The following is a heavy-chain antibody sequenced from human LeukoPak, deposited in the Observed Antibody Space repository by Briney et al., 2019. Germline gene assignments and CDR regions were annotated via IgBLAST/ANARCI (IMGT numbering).Heavy chain of an antibody. J-gene: IGHJ4*02. CDR1: GFTFSSYS. D-gene: IGHD3-10*01. V-gene: IGHV3-21*01. Sequence: PGGSLRLSCAASGFTFSSYSMNWVRQAPGKGLEWVSSISSSSSYIYYADSVKGRFTISRDNAKNSLYLQMNSLRAEDTAVYYCARSDPIEYYGSGRRYFDYWGQGTLVTVCS. CDR3: ARSDPIEYYGSGRRYFDY. CDR2: ISSSSSYI.